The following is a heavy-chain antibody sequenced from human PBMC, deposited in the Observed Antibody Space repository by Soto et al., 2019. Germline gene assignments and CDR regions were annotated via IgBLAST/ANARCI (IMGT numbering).Heavy chain of an antibody. CDR1: GGTFSSYT. V-gene: IGHV1-69*02. CDR2: IIPILGIA. Sequence: SVKVSXKASGGTFSSYTISWVRQAPGQGLEWMGRIIPILGIANYAQKFQGRVTITADKSTSTAYMELSSLRSEDTAVYYCATHPPPSRRPLYWGQGTLVTVSS. J-gene: IGHJ4*02. CDR3: ATHPPPSRRPLY.